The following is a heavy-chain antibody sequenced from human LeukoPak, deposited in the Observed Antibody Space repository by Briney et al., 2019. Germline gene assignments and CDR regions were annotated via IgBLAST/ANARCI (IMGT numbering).Heavy chain of an antibody. J-gene: IGHJ4*02. CDR2: IYPGDSDT. CDR1: GYGFTSHW. V-gene: IGHV5-51*01. D-gene: IGHD1-26*01. CDR3: ARPMSGHYSSLDY. Sequence: GESLEISCKGSGYGFTSHWIGWVRQMPGKGLEWMGIIYPGDSDTRYSPSFQGQVTITVDKSINTAYLQWSSLKASDTAIYYCARPMSGHYSSLDYWGQGTLVTVSS.